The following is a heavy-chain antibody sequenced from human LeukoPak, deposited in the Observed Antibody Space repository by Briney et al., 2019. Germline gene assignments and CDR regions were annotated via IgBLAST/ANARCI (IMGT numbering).Heavy chain of an antibody. Sequence: GGSLRLSCAASEFTFSTYAMHWVRQAPGKGLEWVAVISKDGSDKYYPGSVRGRFTISRDNSKNTIYLQMDSLRAEDTAIYYCARDYWWNYDYWGQGTLVTVSS. J-gene: IGHJ4*02. CDR2: ISKDGSDK. CDR3: ARDYWWNYDY. D-gene: IGHD1-7*01. CDR1: EFTFSTYA. V-gene: IGHV3-30-3*01.